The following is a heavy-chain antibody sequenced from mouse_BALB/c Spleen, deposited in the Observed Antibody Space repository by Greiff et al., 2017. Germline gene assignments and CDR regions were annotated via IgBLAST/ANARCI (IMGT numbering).Heavy chain of an antibody. CDR3: ARGGNSFAY. V-gene: IGHV1-87*01. Sequence: VMLVESGAELARPGASVKLSCKASGYTFTSYWMQWVKQRPGQGLEWIGAIYPGDGDTRYTQKFKGKATLTADKSSSTAYMQLSSLASEDSAVYYCARGGNSFAYWGQGTLVTVSA. CDR2: IYPGDGDT. D-gene: IGHD2-1*01. CDR1: GYTFTSYW. J-gene: IGHJ3*01.